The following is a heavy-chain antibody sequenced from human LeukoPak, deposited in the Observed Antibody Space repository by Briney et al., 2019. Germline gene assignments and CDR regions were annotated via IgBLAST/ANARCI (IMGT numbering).Heavy chain of an antibody. CDR2: ISGSGGST. J-gene: IGHJ4*02. CDR3: ALSIAVAGTLDY. CDR1: GFTFSSYA. D-gene: IGHD6-19*01. Sequence: PGGSLRLSCAASGFTFSSYAMSWVRQAPGKGLEWVSAISGSGGSTYYADSVKGRFTISRDNSKNTLYLQMNSLRAEDTAVYYCALSIAVAGTLDYWGQGTLVTVSS. V-gene: IGHV3-23*01.